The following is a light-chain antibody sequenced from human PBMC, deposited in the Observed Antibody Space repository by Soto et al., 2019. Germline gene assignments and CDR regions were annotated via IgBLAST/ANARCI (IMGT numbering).Light chain of an antibody. Sequence: QSVLTQPPSVSGAPGQRVTISCTWSSSNIGAGYDVHWYQQLPGTAPKLLIYGNTNRPSGVPDRFSGSKSGTSASLAISGLQAEDEADYYCQSYDSSLVVFGGGTKLTVL. CDR3: QSYDSSLVV. CDR2: GNT. J-gene: IGLJ2*01. V-gene: IGLV1-40*01. CDR1: SSNIGAGYD.